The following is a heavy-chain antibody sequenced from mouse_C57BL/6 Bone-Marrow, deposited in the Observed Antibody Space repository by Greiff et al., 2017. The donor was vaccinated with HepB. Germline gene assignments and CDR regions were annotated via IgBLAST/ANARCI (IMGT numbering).Heavy chain of an antibody. CDR2: IHPNSGST. CDR1: GYTFISYW. J-gene: IGHJ4*01. D-gene: IGHD3-2*02. V-gene: IGHV1-64*01. Sequence: QVQLQQSGAELVKPGASVKLSCKASGYTFISYWMHWVKQRPGQGLEWIGMIHPNSGSTNYNEKFKSKATLTVDKSSSTAYMQLSSLTSEDSAVYYCARAAHGYAMDYWGQGTSVTVSS. CDR3: ARAAHGYAMDY.